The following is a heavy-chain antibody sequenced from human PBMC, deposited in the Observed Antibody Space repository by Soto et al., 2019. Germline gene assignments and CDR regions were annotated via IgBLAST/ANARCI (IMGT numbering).Heavy chain of an antibody. Sequence: QVQLVQSGAEVKKPGASVKVSCKASGYTFTSYAMRWVRQAPGQRLEWIGWINAGNGNTKYSQKFQGRVTITRDTSASTVYMELSSLRSEDTAVYYCASQNLSSGWYYFYYWGQGTLVTVSS. CDR1: GYTFTSYA. D-gene: IGHD6-19*01. CDR2: INAGNGNT. V-gene: IGHV1-3*01. CDR3: ASQNLSSGWYYFYY. J-gene: IGHJ4*02.